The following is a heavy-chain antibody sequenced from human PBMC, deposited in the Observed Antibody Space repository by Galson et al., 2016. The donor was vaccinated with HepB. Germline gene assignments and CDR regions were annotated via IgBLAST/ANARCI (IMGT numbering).Heavy chain of an antibody. CDR2: IIPIFGSA. Sequence: SVKVSCKASGGTFSSFAISWMRQAPGQGLEWMGGIIPIFGSATYAQKFQGRLTITADKSTNTASMELSSLTSEDTAVYYCGGGEGRVVVVTFDYWGQGTLVTVSS. D-gene: IGHD2-21*02. J-gene: IGHJ4*02. CDR3: GGGEGRVVVVTFDY. V-gene: IGHV1-69*06. CDR1: GGTFSSFA.